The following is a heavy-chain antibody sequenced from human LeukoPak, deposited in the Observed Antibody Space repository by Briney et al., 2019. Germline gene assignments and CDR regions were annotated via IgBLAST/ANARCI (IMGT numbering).Heavy chain of an antibody. J-gene: IGHJ4*02. V-gene: IGHV3-20*04. D-gene: IGHD6-6*01. Sequence: GGPLRLSCAASGFTFDDYGMSWVRQAPGKGLEWVSGINWNGGSTGYADSVKGRFTISRDNAKNSLYLQMNSLRAEDTALYYCARGKGYSGSSGYDYWGQGTLVTASS. CDR2: INWNGGST. CDR1: GFTFDDYG. CDR3: ARGKGYSGSSGYDY.